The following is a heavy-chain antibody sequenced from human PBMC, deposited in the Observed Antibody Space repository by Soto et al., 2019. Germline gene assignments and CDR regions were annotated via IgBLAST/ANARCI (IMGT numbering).Heavy chain of an antibody. V-gene: IGHV3-33*01. J-gene: IGHJ6*02. D-gene: IGHD2-21*02. CDR2: IWYDGSNK. CDR3: ARARIAAPNQLVVVTAIYYYSGMEV. CDR1: GFTFSSYG. Sequence: GGSLRLSCAASGFTFSSYGMHWVRQAPGKGLEWVAVIWYDGSNKYYADSVKGRFTISRDNSKNTLYLQMNSLRAEDTAVYYCARARIAAPNQLVVVTAIYYYSGMEVWGQGTTVPVS.